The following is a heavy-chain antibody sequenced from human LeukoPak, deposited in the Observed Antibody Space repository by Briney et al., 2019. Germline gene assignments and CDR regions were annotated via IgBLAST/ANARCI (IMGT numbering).Heavy chain of an antibody. CDR3: ARDYVWGSSESDY. CDR2: INQGGSEK. CDR1: GFSFSSYW. D-gene: IGHD7-27*01. V-gene: IGHV3-7*01. Sequence: GGSLRLSCAASGFSFSSYWMSWVRQAPGKGLEWVAYINQGGSEKYYVDSVRGRFTISRDDAKNSLYLQMNSLRAEDTAIYYCARDYVWGSSESDYWGQGTLVTVSS. J-gene: IGHJ4*02.